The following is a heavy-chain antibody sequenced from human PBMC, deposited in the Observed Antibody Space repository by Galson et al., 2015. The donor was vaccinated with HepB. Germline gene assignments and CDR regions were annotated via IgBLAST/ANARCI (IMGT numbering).Heavy chain of an antibody. D-gene: IGHD6-13*01. Sequence: SLRLSCAASGFTFSSYGMHWVRQAPGKGLEWVAVISYDGSNKYYADSVKGRFTISRDNSKNTLYLQMNSLRAEDTAVYYCAKDPGSSWHDDYGMDVWGQGTTVTVSS. J-gene: IGHJ6*02. CDR1: GFTFSSYG. CDR2: ISYDGSNK. V-gene: IGHV3-30*18. CDR3: AKDPGSSWHDDYGMDV.